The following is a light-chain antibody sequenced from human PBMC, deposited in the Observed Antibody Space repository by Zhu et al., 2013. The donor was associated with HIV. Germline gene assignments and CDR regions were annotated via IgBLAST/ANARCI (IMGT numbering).Light chain of an antibody. CDR3: QSYDSSLRGWV. CDR1: SSNIGAGYD. V-gene: IGLV1-40*01. J-gene: IGLJ3*02. CDR2: TNT. Sequence: QSVLTQPPSMSGAPGQTVTISCTGSSSNIGAGYDVHWYQQLPGAAPKLLIDTNTNRPSGVPDRFSGSKSGTSASLAITGLQVEDEADYYCQSYDSSLRGWVFGGGTKLTVL.